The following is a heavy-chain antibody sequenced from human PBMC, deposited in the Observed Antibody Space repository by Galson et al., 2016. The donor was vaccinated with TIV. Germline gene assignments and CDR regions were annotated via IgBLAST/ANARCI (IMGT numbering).Heavy chain of an antibody. CDR2: IKSNFDGGTT. Sequence: SLRLSCAASGFIFSNAWMSWVRQAPGKGLEWVGRIKSNFDGGTTDYAAPVKGRFTISRHDSKNTLFLQMNRLKTEDTAVYYCTTDLGYCSGGYCYYFDYWGQGTLVTVSS. J-gene: IGHJ4*02. V-gene: IGHV3-15*01. CDR3: TTDLGYCSGGYCYYFDY. CDR1: GFIFSNAW. D-gene: IGHD2-15*01.